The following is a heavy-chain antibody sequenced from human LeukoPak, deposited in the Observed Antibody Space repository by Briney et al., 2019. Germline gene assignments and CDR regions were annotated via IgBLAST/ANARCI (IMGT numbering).Heavy chain of an antibody. CDR1: GFTFNSYA. CDR2: ISDSGGNT. CDR3: ARHRSSWLIDY. Sequence: GGSLRLSCAASGFTFNSYAMSWVRQAPWERLQWVSGISDSGGNTYYADSVGGRFTISRDNSKNMLYLQMNSLRAEDTAVYYCARHRSSWLIDYWGQGTLVTVSS. D-gene: IGHD6-6*01. J-gene: IGHJ4*02. V-gene: IGHV3-23*01.